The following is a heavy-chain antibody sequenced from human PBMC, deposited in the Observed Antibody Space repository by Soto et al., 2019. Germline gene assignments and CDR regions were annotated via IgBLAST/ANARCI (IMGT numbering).Heavy chain of an antibody. Sequence: QVHLVQSGAEVKRPGDSVKVSCQASGYTFTDYHIHWVRQAPGQGLEWRGRVTPRGGEVYYSPKSQGRVTLTRDTSISTAYMELTTLKFDATAVFSCARVPILGPTGDFDYWGQGTLATVSS. V-gene: IGHV1-2*02. CDR2: VTPRGGEV. D-gene: IGHD1-26*01. CDR3: ARVPILGPTGDFDY. CDR1: GYTFTDYH. J-gene: IGHJ4*02.